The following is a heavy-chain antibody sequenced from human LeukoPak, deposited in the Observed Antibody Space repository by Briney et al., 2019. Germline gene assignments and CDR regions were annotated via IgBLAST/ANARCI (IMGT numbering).Heavy chain of an antibody. CDR3: ARTELEWLLSGYYYYMDV. V-gene: IGHV4-4*09. Sequence: SETLSLTCTVSGGSISSYYWSWIRQPPGKGLEWIGYIYTSGSTNCNPSLKSRVTISVDTSKNQFSLKLSSVTAADTAVYYCARTELEWLLSGYYYYMDVWGKGTTVTVSS. CDR1: GGSISSYY. D-gene: IGHD3-3*01. J-gene: IGHJ6*03. CDR2: IYTSGST.